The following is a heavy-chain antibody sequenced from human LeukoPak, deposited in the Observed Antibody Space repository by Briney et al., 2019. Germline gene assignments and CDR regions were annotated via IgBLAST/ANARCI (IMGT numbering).Heavy chain of an antibody. CDR1: GFSFSSYA. J-gene: IGHJ5*02. V-gene: IGHV3-23*01. CDR3: AKGGYCSSSSCYYGWFEP. D-gene: IGHD2-2*01. CDR2: TSVGGSST. Sequence: PGGSLRLSCAASGFSFSSYAMHWVRQAPGKGLEWVSTTSVGGSSTYYADSVKGRLTISRDNSKNTFYLQMHSLRAEDTAAYYCAKGGYCSSSSCYYGWFEPWGQGTLVTVSP.